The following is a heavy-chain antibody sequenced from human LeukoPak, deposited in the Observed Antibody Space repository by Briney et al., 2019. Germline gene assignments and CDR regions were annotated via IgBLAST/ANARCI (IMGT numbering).Heavy chain of an antibody. CDR2: IYHSGST. V-gene: IGHV4-30-2*01. CDR1: GGSISSGGYS. CDR3: ARVPPIAAAEPWYFDL. Sequence: PSETLSLTCAASGGSISSGGYSWSWIRQPPGKGLEWIGYIYHSGSTYYNPSLKSRVTISVDRSKNQFSLKLSSVTAADTAVYYCARVPPIAAAEPWYFDLWGRGTLVTVSS. J-gene: IGHJ2*01. D-gene: IGHD6-13*01.